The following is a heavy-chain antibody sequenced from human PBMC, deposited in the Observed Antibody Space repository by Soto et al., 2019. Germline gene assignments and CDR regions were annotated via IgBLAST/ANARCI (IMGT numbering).Heavy chain of an antibody. CDR1: GITFSSYA. CDR2: ISGSGGST. Sequence: EVQLLESGGGLVQPGGSLRLSCAASGITFSSYAMSWVRQAPGKGLEWVSTISGSGGSTHYADSVKGRFTISRDNSKNTLYVQMNSLRAEDTAVYYCAKAEMWFGESVSSMHWGQGTLVTVSS. V-gene: IGHV3-23*01. J-gene: IGHJ4*02. CDR3: AKAEMWFGESVSSMH. D-gene: IGHD3-10*01.